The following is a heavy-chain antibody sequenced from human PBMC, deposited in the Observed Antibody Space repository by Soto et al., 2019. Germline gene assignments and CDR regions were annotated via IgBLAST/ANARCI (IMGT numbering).Heavy chain of an antibody. D-gene: IGHD3-10*01. Sequence: QVQLQESGPGLVKPSETLSLTCSVSGGSVDSGSHYWAWIRQPPGKGLEWIGHVYYSGSPNYKPSLKSRVTRLVDTSKNQFSLSMTSVTAADTAVYYCARAGLIMYYFDSWGQGTQVTVSS. V-gene: IGHV4-61*01. CDR1: GGSVDSGSHY. J-gene: IGHJ4*02. CDR2: VYYSGSP. CDR3: ARAGLIMYYFDS.